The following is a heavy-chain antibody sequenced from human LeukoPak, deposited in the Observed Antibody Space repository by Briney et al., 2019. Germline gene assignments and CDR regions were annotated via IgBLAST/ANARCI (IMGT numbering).Heavy chain of an antibody. J-gene: IGHJ4*02. V-gene: IGHV4-34*01. D-gene: IGHD5-18*01. CDR1: GGSFSGYY. CDR3: ARGRELWLLSY. CDR2: INHSGST. Sequence: PSETLSLTCAVYGGSFSGYYWSWLRQPPGKGLEWVGEINHSGSTNYDPSLKSRVTISVDTSKNQFSLKLSSVTAADTAVYYCARGRELWLLSYWGQGTLVTVSS.